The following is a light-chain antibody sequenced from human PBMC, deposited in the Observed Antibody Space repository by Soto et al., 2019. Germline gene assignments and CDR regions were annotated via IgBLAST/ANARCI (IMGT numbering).Light chain of an antibody. J-gene: IGLJ1*01. CDR2: DVN. Sequence: QSALTQLRSVSGSPGQAVTISCTGTSSDIGGYNYVSWYQQHPGKAPKLIIYDVNRRPSGVRDRFSGSKSGNTASLTISGLQAEDEADYYCCSYAGSYTYVFGTGTKVTVL. CDR3: CSYAGSYTYV. V-gene: IGLV2-11*01. CDR1: SSDIGGYNY.